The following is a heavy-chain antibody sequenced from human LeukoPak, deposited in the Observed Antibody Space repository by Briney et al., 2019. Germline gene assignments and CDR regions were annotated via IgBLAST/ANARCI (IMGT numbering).Heavy chain of an antibody. CDR2: INHSGST. J-gene: IGHJ4*02. V-gene: IGHV4-34*01. Sequence: PSETLSLTCAVYGGSFSGYYWSWIRQPPGKGLEWIGEINHSGSTNYNPSLKSRVTISVDTSKNQFSPKLDSVTAADTAMYYCTRITIHGNSDYWGQGTLVTVSS. CDR1: GGSFSGYY. D-gene: IGHD5-24*01. CDR3: TRITIHGNSDY.